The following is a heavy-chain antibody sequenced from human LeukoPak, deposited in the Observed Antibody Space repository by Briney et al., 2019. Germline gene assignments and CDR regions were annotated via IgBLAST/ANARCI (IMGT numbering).Heavy chain of an antibody. V-gene: IGHV1-18*01. J-gene: IGHJ3*02. CDR3: ATHFPELEPPGAFDI. Sequence: GASVKVSCKASGYTFTSYGISWVRQAPGQGLEWMGLISAYNGNTNYAQKLQGRVTMTTDTSKSTGYMELRSLRSDDTAVYYCATHFPELEPPGAFDIWGQGTMVTVSS. CDR1: GYTFTSYG. CDR2: ISAYNGNT. D-gene: IGHD1-1*01.